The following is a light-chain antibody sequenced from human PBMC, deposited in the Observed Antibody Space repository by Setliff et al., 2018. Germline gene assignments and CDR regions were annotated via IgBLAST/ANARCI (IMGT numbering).Light chain of an antibody. Sequence: ALAQPPSASGYPGQSVTISCTGTSSDVGGYNYVSWYQQHPGKAPKLMIYEVSKRPSGVPDRFSGSKSGNTASLTVSGLQAEDEADYYCSSYAGSNNYVFGTGTKVTVL. CDR1: SSDVGGYNY. CDR3: SSYAGSNNYV. J-gene: IGLJ1*01. V-gene: IGLV2-8*01. CDR2: EVS.